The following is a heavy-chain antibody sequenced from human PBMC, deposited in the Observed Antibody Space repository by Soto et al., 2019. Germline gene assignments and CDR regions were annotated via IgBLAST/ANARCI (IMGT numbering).Heavy chain of an antibody. J-gene: IGHJ4*02. V-gene: IGHV3-23*01. CDR2: ISGSGGST. Sequence: GGSLRLSCAASGFTFSSYAMSWVRQAPGKGLEWVSAISGSGGSTYYADSVKGRFTISRDNSKNTLYLQMNSLRAEDTAVYYCAKGGGLRFLEWLLSTLDYWGQGTLVTVSS. CDR1: GFTFSSYA. D-gene: IGHD3-3*01. CDR3: AKGGGLRFLEWLLSTLDY.